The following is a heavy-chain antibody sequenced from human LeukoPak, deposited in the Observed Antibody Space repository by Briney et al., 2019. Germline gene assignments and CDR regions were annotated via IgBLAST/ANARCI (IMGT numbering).Heavy chain of an antibody. CDR1: GFTFSSYE. D-gene: IGHD3-22*01. Sequence: PGGSLRLSCAASGFTFSSYEMNWVRQAPGKGLEWVSVIGGSGETTHYADSVEGRFTISRDNSKNTLYLQMNSLRAEDTAIYYCTKGVYSNGLFDSWGQGTLVTVSS. V-gene: IGHV3-23*01. CDR2: IGGSGETT. J-gene: IGHJ4*02. CDR3: TKGVYSNGLFDS.